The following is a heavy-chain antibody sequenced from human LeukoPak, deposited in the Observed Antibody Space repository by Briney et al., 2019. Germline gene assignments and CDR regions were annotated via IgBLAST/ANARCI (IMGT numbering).Heavy chain of an antibody. CDR3: ARDKGFGYGDHFDY. CDR2: IKQDGSEK. V-gene: IGHV3-7*01. Sequence: PGGSLRLSCAASGFTFSSYWMSWVRQAPGKGLEWVANIKQDGSEKYYVDSVKGRFTISRDNAKNSLYLQMNSLRAEDTAVYYCARDKGFGYGDHFDYWGQGALVTVSS. J-gene: IGHJ4*02. D-gene: IGHD4-17*01. CDR1: GFTFSSYW.